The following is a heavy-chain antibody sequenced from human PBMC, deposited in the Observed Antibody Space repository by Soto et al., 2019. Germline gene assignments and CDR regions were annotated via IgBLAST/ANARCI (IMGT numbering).Heavy chain of an antibody. CDR2: ISETSDYI. CDR3: ARDLSPSRTIPPLHYYFYYYGMDV. CDR1: GFSFSSSR. Sequence: PGGSLRLSCAASGFSFSSSRMNWVRQAPGKGLEWVASISETSDYIYYADSVAGRVTISRDNAKNSLFLQINSLRAGDTAVYYCARDLSPSRTIPPLHYYFYYYGMDVWGQGTTVTVSS. J-gene: IGHJ6*02. D-gene: IGHD2-2*02. V-gene: IGHV3-21*01.